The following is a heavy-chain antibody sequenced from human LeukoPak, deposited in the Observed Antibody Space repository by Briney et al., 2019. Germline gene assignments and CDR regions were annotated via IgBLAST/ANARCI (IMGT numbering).Heavy chain of an antibody. Sequence: GGSLRLSCAASGFTFSNYAMHWVRQAPRKGLEWVAVISYDGSNKYYADSVKGRFTISRDNSKNTLYLQMNSLRAEDTAVYYCARDNNGDYWGQGTLVTVSS. CDR2: ISYDGSNK. V-gene: IGHV3-30*04. CDR3: ARDNNGDY. D-gene: IGHD1-14*01. J-gene: IGHJ4*02. CDR1: GFTFSNYA.